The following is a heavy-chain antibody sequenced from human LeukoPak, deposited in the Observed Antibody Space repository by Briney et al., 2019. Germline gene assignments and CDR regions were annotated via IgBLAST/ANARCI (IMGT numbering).Heavy chain of an antibody. J-gene: IGHJ4*02. CDR3: ARDNARYSYGLAPFDY. CDR2: INPSGGST. V-gene: IGHV1-46*01. CDR1: GYIFTSYF. Sequence: ASVKVSCKASGYIFTSYFMHWVRQAPGQGLEWMGIINPSGGSTSYAQKFQGRVTMTRDMSTSTVYMELSSLRSEDTAVYYCARDNARYSYGLAPFDYWGQGTLVTVSS. D-gene: IGHD5-18*01.